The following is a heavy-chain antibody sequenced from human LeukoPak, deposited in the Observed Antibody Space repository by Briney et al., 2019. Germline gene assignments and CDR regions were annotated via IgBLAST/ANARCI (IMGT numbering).Heavy chain of an antibody. CDR2: ISASGST. Sequence: PSETLSLTCTVSGGSISSYYWSWIRQPAGQGLEWLGRISASGSTDYNPPLKSRVTMSLDTSKNQFSLRLSAVTAADTAVYYCARDLAAAGTVFDYWGQGTLVTVSS. J-gene: IGHJ4*02. CDR3: ARDLAAAGTVFDY. D-gene: IGHD6-13*01. CDR1: GGSISSYY. V-gene: IGHV4-4*07.